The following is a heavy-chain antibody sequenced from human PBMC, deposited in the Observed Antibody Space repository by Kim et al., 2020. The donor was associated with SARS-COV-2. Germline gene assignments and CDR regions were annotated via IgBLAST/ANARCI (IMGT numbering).Heavy chain of an antibody. CDR2: RAST. J-gene: IGHJ4*02. CDR3: AGGRALDY. V-gene: IGHV4-59*09. Sequence: RASTDYNPSLKSRVTISVDTSKNQFSLKLSSVTAADTAVYYCAGGRALDYWGQGALVTVSS.